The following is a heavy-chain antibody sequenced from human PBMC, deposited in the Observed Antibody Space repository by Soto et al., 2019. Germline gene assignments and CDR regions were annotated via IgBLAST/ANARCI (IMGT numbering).Heavy chain of an antibody. CDR1: GFTFSGSA. D-gene: IGHD6-19*01. J-gene: IGHJ4*02. CDR2: IRSKANSYAT. CDR3: TRHPPGSGWYWGPFDY. V-gene: IGHV3-73*01. Sequence: GGSLRLSCAASGFTFSGSAMHWVRQASGKGLEWVGRIRSKANSYATAYAASVKGRFTISRDDSKNTAYLQMNSLKTEDTAVYYCTRHPPGSGWYWGPFDYWGQGTLVTV.